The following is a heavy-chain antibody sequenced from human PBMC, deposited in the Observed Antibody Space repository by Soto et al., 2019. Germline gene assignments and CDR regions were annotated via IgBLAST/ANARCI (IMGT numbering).Heavy chain of an antibody. Sequence: QVQLVESGGGVVQPGRSLRLSCAASGFTFSSYGMHWVRQAPGKGLEWVAVIWYDGSNKYYADSVKGRFTISRDNSKNTLYLQMNSLRAEDTAVYYCARDPSKYDFWSGYYRYFDYWGQGTLVTVSS. J-gene: IGHJ4*02. V-gene: IGHV3-33*01. CDR3: ARDPSKYDFWSGYYRYFDY. D-gene: IGHD3-3*01. CDR1: GFTFSSYG. CDR2: IWYDGSNK.